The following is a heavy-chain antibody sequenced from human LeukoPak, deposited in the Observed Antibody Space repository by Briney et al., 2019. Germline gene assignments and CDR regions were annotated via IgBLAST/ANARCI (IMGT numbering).Heavy chain of an antibody. CDR3: ARDRRDTAMNYYYYYGMDV. J-gene: IGHJ6*02. V-gene: IGHV4-61*01. D-gene: IGHD5-18*01. CDR2: IYYSGST. CDR1: GGSDSSGSYY. Sequence: SETLSLTCTVSGGSDSSGSYYWSWIRQPPGKGLEWIGYIYYSGSTNYNPSLKSRVTISVDTSKNQFSLKLSSVTAADTAVYYCARDRRDTAMNYYYYYGMDVWGQGTTVTVSS.